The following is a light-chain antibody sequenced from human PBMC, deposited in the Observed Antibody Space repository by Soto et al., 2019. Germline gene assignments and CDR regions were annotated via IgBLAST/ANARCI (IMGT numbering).Light chain of an antibody. V-gene: IGLV1-40*01. CDR1: SSNIGAGYD. CDR2: VNI. J-gene: IGLJ2*01. Sequence: QPVLTQPPSVSGAPGQRVTISCTGSSSNIGAGYDVHWYQQLPGTAPKLLIYVNINRPSGVPDRFSGSKSGTSASLAITGLQAEDEADYYCQSYDSSLSVVFGGGTQLTVL. CDR3: QSYDSSLSVV.